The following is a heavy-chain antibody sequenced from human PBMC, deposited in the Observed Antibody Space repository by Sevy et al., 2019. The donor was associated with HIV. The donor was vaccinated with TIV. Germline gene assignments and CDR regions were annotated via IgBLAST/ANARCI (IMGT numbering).Heavy chain of an antibody. CDR1: GYTFTSYD. V-gene: IGHV1-8*01. CDR3: ARGGSGTLGGLDY. J-gene: IGHJ4*02. D-gene: IGHD3-16*01. CDR2: MNPNRGNT. Sequence: ASVKVSCKASGYTFTSYDINWVRQATGQGLEWMGWMNPNRGNTGYAQKFQGRVTMPRKTPISTAYMGLSSLGSEDTAVYYCARGGSGTLGGLDYWGQGTLVTVSS.